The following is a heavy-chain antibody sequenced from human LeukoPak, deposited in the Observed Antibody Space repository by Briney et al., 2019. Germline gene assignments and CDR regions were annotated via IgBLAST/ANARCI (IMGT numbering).Heavy chain of an antibody. CDR1: ESTFSSFP. Sequence: PGGSLRLSCTASESTFSSFPMSWVRQAPGRGLEWISSISSSGSHIYYADSLKGRFTVSRDNAKNSLYVQMNSLRAEDTAVYYCAKIGVSGHWYFDLLGRGTLVTVSS. D-gene: IGHD5/OR15-5a*01. V-gene: IGHV3-21*01. CDR2: ISSSGSHI. CDR3: AKIGVSGHWYFDL. J-gene: IGHJ2*01.